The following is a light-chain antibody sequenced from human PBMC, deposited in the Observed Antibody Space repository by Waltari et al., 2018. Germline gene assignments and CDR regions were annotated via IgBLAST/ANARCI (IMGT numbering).Light chain of an antibody. CDR3: TSYVAGNKWV. J-gene: IGLJ3*02. V-gene: IGLV2-8*01. Sequence: QSALTQPPSASGSPGQSVTIPCTGTRSDVGGYNYVSWYQQHPGKAPKPMSYEFTKRPSGVSDRFSGAKAGSAASLAVSGLQAEDEADYYCTSYVAGNKWVFCGGTKLIVL. CDR1: RSDVGGYNY. CDR2: EFT.